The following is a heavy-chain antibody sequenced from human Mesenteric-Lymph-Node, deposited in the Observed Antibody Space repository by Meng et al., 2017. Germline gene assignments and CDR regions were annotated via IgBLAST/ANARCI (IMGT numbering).Heavy chain of an antibody. V-gene: IGHV4-39*07. CDR2: IYYSGST. CDR3: AGTYYYDSSGTLAQFDP. D-gene: IGHD3-22*01. J-gene: IGHJ5*02. CDR1: GGSISSSSYY. Sequence: SETLSLTCTVSGGSISSSSYYWGWIRQPPGKGLEWIGSIYYSGSTYYNPSLKSRVTISVDTSKNQFSLKLSSVTAADTAVYYCAGTYYYDSSGTLAQFDPWGQGTRVTVSS.